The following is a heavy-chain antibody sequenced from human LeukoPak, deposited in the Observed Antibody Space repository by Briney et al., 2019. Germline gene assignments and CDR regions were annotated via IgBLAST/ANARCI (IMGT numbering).Heavy chain of an antibody. CDR1: GGSFSGYY. V-gene: IGHV4-34*01. D-gene: IGHD2-21*02. J-gene: IGHJ5*02. CDR3: ARRRGIVVVTAGARNWFDP. CDR2: INHSGST. Sequence: SETLSLTCAVYGGSFSGYYWSWIRQPPGKGLEWIGEINHSGSTNCNPSLKSRVTISVDTSKNQFSLKLSSVTAADTAVYYCARRRGIVVVTAGARNWFDPWGQGTLVTVSS.